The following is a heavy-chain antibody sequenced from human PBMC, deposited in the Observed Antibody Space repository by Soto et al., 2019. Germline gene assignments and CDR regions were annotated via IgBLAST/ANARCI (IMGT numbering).Heavy chain of an antibody. V-gene: IGHV4-30-2*01. D-gene: IGHD5-18*01. CDR3: ACIFSGGYGYGFYYYGMDV. CDR1: GGSISSGGYS. J-gene: IGHJ6*02. CDR2: MYHSGST. Sequence: TSETLSLTCAVSGGSISSGGYSWSWIRQPPGKGLEWIGYMYHSGSTYYNPSLKSRVTISIDSSKNQFSLKLSSVTAADTAVYYCACIFSGGYGYGFYYYGMDVWGQGTTVTVSS.